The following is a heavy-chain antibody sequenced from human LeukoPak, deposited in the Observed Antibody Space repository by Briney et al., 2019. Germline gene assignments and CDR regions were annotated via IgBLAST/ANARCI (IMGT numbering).Heavy chain of an antibody. V-gene: IGHV1-69*04. CDR1: GGTFSSYA. CDR2: IIPILGIA. CDR3: ASLNYGGNSGG. D-gene: IGHD4-23*01. Sequence: SVKVSCKASGGTFSSYAISWVRQAPGQGLEWMGRIIPILGIANYAQKFQGRATITADKPTSTAYMELSSLRSEDTAVYYCASLNYGGNSGGWGQGTLVTVSS. J-gene: IGHJ4*02.